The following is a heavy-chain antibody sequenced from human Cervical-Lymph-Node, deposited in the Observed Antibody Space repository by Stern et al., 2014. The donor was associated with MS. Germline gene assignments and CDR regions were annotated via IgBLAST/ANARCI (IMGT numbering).Heavy chain of an antibody. CDR1: GGSISNYY. Sequence: DQLVESGPGLAKPSETLSLTCTVSGGSISNYYWSWIRQPPGKGLEWIGYIYYSGSTNYNPSLKSRVAMSVDTSKDQFSLNLTFVTAADTGVYYCARRGTTGIDYWGQGTLVTVSS. CDR2: IYYSGST. D-gene: IGHD4-17*01. CDR3: ARRGTTGIDY. J-gene: IGHJ4*02. V-gene: IGHV4-59*08.